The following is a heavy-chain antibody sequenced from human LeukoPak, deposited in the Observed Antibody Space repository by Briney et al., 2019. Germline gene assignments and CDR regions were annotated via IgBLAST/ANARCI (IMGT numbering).Heavy chain of an antibody. Sequence: GGSLRLSCAASGFTFSSYAMHWVRQAPGKGLEWVSSISSSSSYIYYADSVKGRFTISRDNAKNSLYLQMNSLRAEDTAVYYCARSMIVAAFDYWGQGTLVTVSS. J-gene: IGHJ4*02. V-gene: IGHV3-21*01. CDR1: GFTFSSYA. D-gene: IGHD3-22*01. CDR3: ARSMIVAAFDY. CDR2: ISSSSSYI.